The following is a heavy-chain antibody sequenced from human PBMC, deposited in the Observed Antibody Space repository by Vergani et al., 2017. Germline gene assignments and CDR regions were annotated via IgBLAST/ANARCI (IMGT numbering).Heavy chain of an antibody. Sequence: EVQLVESGGGLVKPGGSLRLSCAASGFTFSSYSMNWVRQAPGKGLEWVSSISSSSSYIYYADSVKGRFTISRDNSKNTLYLQMNSLRAEDTAVYYCARDPSPYYYDSSGRSPEYFQHWGQGTLVTVSS. CDR1: GFTFSSYS. V-gene: IGHV3-21*01. CDR3: ARDPSPYYYDSSGRSPEYFQH. D-gene: IGHD3-22*01. CDR2: ISSSSSYI. J-gene: IGHJ1*01.